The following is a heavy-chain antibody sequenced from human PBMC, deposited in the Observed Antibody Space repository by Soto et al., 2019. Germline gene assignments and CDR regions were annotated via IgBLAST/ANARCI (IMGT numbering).Heavy chain of an antibody. CDR2: FDPEDGET. CDR3: ATDLHPDGARPRRWIDWLLGYAFDI. Sequence: GASVKVSCKVSGYTLTELSMHWVRQAPGKGLEWMGGFDPEDGETIYAQKFQGRVTMTEDTSTDTAYMELSSLRSEDTAVYYCATDLHPDGARPRRWIDWLLGYAFDIWGQGAMVTVSS. V-gene: IGHV1-24*01. J-gene: IGHJ3*02. CDR1: GYTLTELS. D-gene: IGHD3-9*01.